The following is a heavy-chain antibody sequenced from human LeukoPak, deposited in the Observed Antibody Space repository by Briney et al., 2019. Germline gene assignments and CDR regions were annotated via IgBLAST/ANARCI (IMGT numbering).Heavy chain of an antibody. J-gene: IGHJ3*02. CDR2: ISWNSGSI. Sequence: PGRSLRLSCAASGFTFDDYAMHWVRHAPGKGLEWVSGISWNSGSIGYADSVKGRFTISRDNAKNSLYLQMNSLRAEDTALYYCAKDMLTYCGGDCQDAFDIWGQGTMVTVSS. V-gene: IGHV3-9*01. CDR1: GFTFDDYA. CDR3: AKDMLTYCGGDCQDAFDI. D-gene: IGHD2-21*02.